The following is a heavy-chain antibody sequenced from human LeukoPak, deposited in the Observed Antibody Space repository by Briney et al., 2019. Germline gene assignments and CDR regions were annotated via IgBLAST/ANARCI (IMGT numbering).Heavy chain of an antibody. J-gene: IGHJ4*02. CDR2: INPNSGGT. CDR1: GYTFTGYY. CDR3: ARVLPSDY. V-gene: IGHV1-2*02. Sequence: ASVKVSCKASGYTFTGYYIHWVRQAPGQGLEWMGWINPNSGGTHYALKFQGRVTMTRDTSIGTAYMELSSLRFDDTAVYYCARVLPSDYWGQGTLVTVSS.